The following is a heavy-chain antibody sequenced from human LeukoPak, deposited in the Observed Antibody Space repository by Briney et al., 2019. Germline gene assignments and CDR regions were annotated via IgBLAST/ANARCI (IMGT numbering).Heavy chain of an antibody. CDR3: ARSRYGDYGPSDY. CDR2: IYYSGST. J-gene: IGHJ4*02. D-gene: IGHD4-17*01. V-gene: IGHV4-59*08. CDR1: GGSISSYY. Sequence: SETLSLTCTVSGGSISSYYWSWIRRPPGKGLEWIGYIYYSGSTNYNPSLKSRVTISVDTSKNQFSLKLSSVTAADTAVYYCARSRYGDYGPSDYWGQGTLVTVSS.